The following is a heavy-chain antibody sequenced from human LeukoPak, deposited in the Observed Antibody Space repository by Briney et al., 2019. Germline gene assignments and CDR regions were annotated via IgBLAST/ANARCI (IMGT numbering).Heavy chain of an antibody. Sequence: GGSLRLPCVLSGFTFSTYAMSWVRQPPGKGWGGSPNIKQDGSEKYYVDSWKGQFTMSRDNAKNPLYLQLTSLRPEDTAVNTCGGVQWELRGVGSYFEYWGKGALVTVSS. CDR2: IKQDGSEK. CDR1: GFTFSTYA. V-gene: IGHV3-7*01. J-gene: IGHJ4*02. CDR3: GGVQWELRGVGSYFEY. D-gene: IGHD1-26*01.